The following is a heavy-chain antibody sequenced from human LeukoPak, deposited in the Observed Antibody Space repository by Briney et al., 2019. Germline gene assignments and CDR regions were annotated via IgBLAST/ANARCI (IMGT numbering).Heavy chain of an antibody. CDR2: VSTSNPHT. CDR1: GYPFTNYG. D-gene: IGHD3-3*01. Sequence: GNSVKVSCKTSGYPFTNYGISWVRQAPGQGLEWMGWVSTSNPHTNYAPKFRGRVIMTIDTSTTTAYLEMRSLTSDDTAVYYCARDRFLWGLGNWFDLWGQGTLVTVTS. CDR3: ARDRFLWGLGNWFDL. J-gene: IGHJ5*02. V-gene: IGHV1-18*01.